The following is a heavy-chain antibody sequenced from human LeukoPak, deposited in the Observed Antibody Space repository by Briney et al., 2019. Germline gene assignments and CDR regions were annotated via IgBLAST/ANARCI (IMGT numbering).Heavy chain of an antibody. CDR3: ARDRARSYYYDSSGYYSPFDY. J-gene: IGHJ4*02. Sequence: AGGSLRLSCAASGFTFSSYSMNWVRQAPGKGLEWVSSISSSSSYIYYADSVKGRFTISRDNAKNSLYLQMNSLRAEDTAVYYCARDRARSYYYDSSGYYSPFDYWGQGTLVTVSS. V-gene: IGHV3-21*01. CDR1: GFTFSSYS. CDR2: ISSSSSYI. D-gene: IGHD3-22*01.